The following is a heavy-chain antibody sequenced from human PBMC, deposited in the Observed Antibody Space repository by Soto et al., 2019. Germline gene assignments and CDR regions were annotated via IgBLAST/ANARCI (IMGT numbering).Heavy chain of an antibody. V-gene: IGHV3-74*01. CDR3: ARNAYSGFES. CDR1: GFTFGSYW. J-gene: IGHJ5*01. Sequence: EVQLVESGGGLVQPGGSLRLSCAASGFTFGSYWMHWVRQAPGKGLVWVSRINSDGSSTGYADSVKGRFTISRDNAKSTLYLQMYSLRAEDTAVYYCARNAYSGFESWGQGTLVTVSS. CDR2: INSDGSST. D-gene: IGHD5-12*01.